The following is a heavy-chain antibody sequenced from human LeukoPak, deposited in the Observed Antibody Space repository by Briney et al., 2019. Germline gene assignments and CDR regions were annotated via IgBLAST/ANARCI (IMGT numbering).Heavy chain of an antibody. CDR1: GLSFSSFA. J-gene: IGHJ6*03. CDR2: IRGNGET. V-gene: IGHV3-23*01. Sequence: GGSLRLSCAASGLSFSSFAMSWVRQGPPRGLEWVSSIRGNGETFYADSVKGRFTLSSDSSRNTVYFQLNNLSVEDTAIYYCAKQPYNYYYLDVWGKGTTVTVSS. D-gene: IGHD2-21*01. CDR3: AKQPYNYYYLDV.